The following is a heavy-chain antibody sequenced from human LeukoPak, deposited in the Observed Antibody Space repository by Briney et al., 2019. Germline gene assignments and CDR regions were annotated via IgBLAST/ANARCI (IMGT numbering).Heavy chain of an antibody. CDR1: GFTFNKYA. Sequence: PGGSLRLSCAASGFTFNKYAMSWVRQAPGMGLEWLSYVSGSGGATYCADSVKGRFTISRDNSKNTVYLQMGSLRAEDTAVYYCAKNRGGTYKYYMDVWGNGTTVTVSS. CDR3: AKNRGGTYKYYMDV. V-gene: IGHV3-23*01. D-gene: IGHD1-1*01. J-gene: IGHJ6*03. CDR2: VSGSGGAT.